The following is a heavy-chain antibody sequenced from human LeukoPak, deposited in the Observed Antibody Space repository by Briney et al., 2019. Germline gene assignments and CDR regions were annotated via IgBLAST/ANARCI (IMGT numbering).Heavy chain of an antibody. J-gene: IGHJ4*02. Sequence: SETLSLTCTVSGGSISSHYWSWIRQPPGKGLEWIGYIYYSGSTNYSPSLKSRVTISVDTSKNQFSLKLSSVTAADTAVYYCARDRLMSDYGGNSVGLFDYWGQGTLVTVSS. CDR1: GGSISSHY. D-gene: IGHD4-23*01. CDR2: IYYSGST. V-gene: IGHV4-59*11. CDR3: ARDRLMSDYGGNSVGLFDY.